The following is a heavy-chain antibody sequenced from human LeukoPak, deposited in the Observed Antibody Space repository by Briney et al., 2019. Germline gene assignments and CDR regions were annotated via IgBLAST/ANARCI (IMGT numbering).Heavy chain of an antibody. D-gene: IGHD6-19*01. J-gene: IGHJ5*02. CDR3: ARVTGLEWQWLVTKWFDP. V-gene: IGHV4-34*01. Sequence: KPSETLSLTCAVYGGSFSGYYWSWIRQPPGKGLEWIGEINHSGSTNYNPSLKSRVTISVDTSKNQFSLKLSSVTAADTAVYYCARVTGLEWQWLVTKWFDPWGQGTLVTVSS. CDR2: INHSGST. CDR1: GGSFSGYY.